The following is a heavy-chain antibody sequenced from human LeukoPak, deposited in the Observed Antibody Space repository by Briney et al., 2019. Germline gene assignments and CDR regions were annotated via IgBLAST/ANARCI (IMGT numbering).Heavy chain of an antibody. V-gene: IGHV1-46*01. Sequence: ASVKVSCKASGYTFTSYYMHWVRQAPGQGLEWMGIINPSGGSTSYAQKFQGRVTITADESTSTAYMELSRLRSEDTAVYYCAREGFPRLLWSGEFPDSYMDVWGKGTTVTIFS. CDR2: INPSGGST. CDR3: AREGFPRLLWSGEFPDSYMDV. CDR1: GYTFTSYY. D-gene: IGHD3-10*01. J-gene: IGHJ6*03.